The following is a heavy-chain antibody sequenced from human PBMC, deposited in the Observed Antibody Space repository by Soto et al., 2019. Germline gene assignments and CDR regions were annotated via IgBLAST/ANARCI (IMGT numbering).Heavy chain of an antibody. Sequence: SETLSLTCTVSGGSISSGDYYWSWIRQPPGKGLEWIGYFYDSGSTYYNPSLKSRLTLSADTSKNQFSLNLSSVTAADTAVYYCARDRMTIFGVLPDYWGQGTLVTVS. J-gene: IGHJ4*02. CDR2: FYDSGST. CDR3: ARDRMTIFGVLPDY. D-gene: IGHD3-3*01. CDR1: GGSISSGDYY. V-gene: IGHV4-30-4*01.